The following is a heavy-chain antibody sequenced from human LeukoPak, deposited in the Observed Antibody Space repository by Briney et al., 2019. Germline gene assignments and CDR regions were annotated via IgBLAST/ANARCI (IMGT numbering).Heavy chain of an antibody. CDR3: ARGVRWLQLSYFDY. V-gene: IGHV4-31*03. CDR1: GGSISSGVYY. CDR2: IYYSGST. J-gene: IGHJ4*02. Sequence: SQTLSLTCPVSGGSISSGVYYWSWIRQHPGKGLEWIGYIYYSGSTYYNPSLKSRVTISVDTSKNQFSLRLSSVTAADTAVYYCARGVRWLQLSYFDYWGQGTLVTVSS. D-gene: IGHD5-24*01.